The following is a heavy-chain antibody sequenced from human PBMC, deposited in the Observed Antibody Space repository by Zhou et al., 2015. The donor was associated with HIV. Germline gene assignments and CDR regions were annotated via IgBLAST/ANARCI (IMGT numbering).Heavy chain of an antibody. CDR1: GYTLTELS. J-gene: IGHJ6*02. CDR3: ARDDVVESATPLDYYGMDV. D-gene: IGHD2-15*01. CDR2: FDPEDGET. Sequence: QVQLVQSGAEVKKPGASVKVSCKVSGYTLTELSMHWVRQAPGKGLEWMGGFDPEDGETIYAQKFQGRVTISADKSTSTVYMELRRLTSEDTGVYYCARDDVVESATPLDYYGMDVWGQGTTVTVSS. V-gene: IGHV1-24*01.